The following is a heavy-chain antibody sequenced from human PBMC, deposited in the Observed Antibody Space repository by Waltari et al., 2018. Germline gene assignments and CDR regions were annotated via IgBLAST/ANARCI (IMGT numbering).Heavy chain of an antibody. CDR1: GGSLSGYY. J-gene: IGHJ5*02. CDR3: TRGAAKAVAGTFWFDP. CDR2: THDSGIT. Sequence: QVQLQQWGAGLLQPSETLSLTCGVYGGSLSGYYWSWIRQPPGRGLEWIGETHDSGITNYNPSLKNRLTISMDMSKNQFSLRLSSVTAADTAAYYCTRGAAKAVAGTFWFDPWGQGTLVTVSS. V-gene: IGHV4-34*02. D-gene: IGHD6-19*01.